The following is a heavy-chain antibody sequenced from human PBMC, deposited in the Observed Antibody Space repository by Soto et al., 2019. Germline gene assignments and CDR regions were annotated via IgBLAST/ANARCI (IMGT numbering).Heavy chain of an antibody. D-gene: IGHD3-10*01. CDR2: IWYDGSNK. CDR3: ARGLLPNTGSYGPVDY. Sequence: GGSLRLSCAASGFTFSSYGMHWVRQAPGKGLEWVAVIWYDGSNKYYADSVRGRFTISRDFSKNTWYLQMNSLRVEDTAVYYCARGLLPNTGSYGPVDYWGQGTLVTVSS. J-gene: IGHJ4*02. CDR1: GFTFSSYG. V-gene: IGHV3-33*01.